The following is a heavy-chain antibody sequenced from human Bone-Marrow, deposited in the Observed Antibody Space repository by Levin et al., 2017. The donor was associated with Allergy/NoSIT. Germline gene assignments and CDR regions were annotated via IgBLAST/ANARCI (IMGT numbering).Heavy chain of an antibody. D-gene: IGHD5-12*01. CDR1: GYSFSTNW. V-gene: IGHV5-51*01. CDR3: ARVSYSGYEFGS. CDR2: IYPSDSDT. Sequence: KVSCKASGYSFSTNWIGWVRQMPGNGLEWIGVIYPSDSDTRYSPSFQGQVTISADKSIITTYLQWSSLKASDTAMYYCARVSYSGYEFGSWGQGTLVTVSS. J-gene: IGHJ4*02.